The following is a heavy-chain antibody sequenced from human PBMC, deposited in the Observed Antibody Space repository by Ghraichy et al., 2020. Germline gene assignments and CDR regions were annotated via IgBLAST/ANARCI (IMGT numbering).Heavy chain of an antibody. D-gene: IGHD2-15*01. CDR3: AKAPVGYCSGGRCYPLDY. CDR1: GFTFSRYA. CDR2: ISGRGGGGGT. Sequence: GESLNISCAASGFTFSRYAMSWVRQAPGKGLEWVSAISGRGGGGGTYHADSVKGRFTISRDDSKNTLYLQMNYLRAEDTAVYYCAKAPVGYCSGGRCYPLDYWGQGTLVTVSS. V-gene: IGHV3-23*01. J-gene: IGHJ4*02.